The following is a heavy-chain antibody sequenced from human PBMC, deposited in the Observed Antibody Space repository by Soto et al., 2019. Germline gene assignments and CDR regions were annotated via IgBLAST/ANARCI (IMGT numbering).Heavy chain of an antibody. CDR2: ISAYNGNT. V-gene: IGHV1-18*01. CDR3: ATSRPVEPYGMDV. Sequence: GASVKVSCKASGYTFTSYGISWVRQAPGQGLEWMGWISAYNGNTNYAQKLQGRVTMTTDTSTSTAYMELRSLRSDDTAMYYCATSRPVEPYGMDVWGQGTTVTVSS. J-gene: IGHJ6*02. CDR1: GYTFTSYG.